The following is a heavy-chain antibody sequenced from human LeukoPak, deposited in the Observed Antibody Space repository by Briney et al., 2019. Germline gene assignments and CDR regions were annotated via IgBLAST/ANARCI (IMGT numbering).Heavy chain of an antibody. CDR1: GYSINSGYF. CDR3: ARHRLFDSSGYYYDFDY. Sequence: PSETLSLTXAVSGYSINSGYFWGWIRQPPGKGLEYIGSMYHSGSTYHNPSLKSRVTISVDTSKNQFSLKLTSVTAADTAVYYCARHRLFDSSGYYYDFDYWGQGTLVTVSS. V-gene: IGHV4-38-2*01. D-gene: IGHD3-22*01. J-gene: IGHJ4*02. CDR2: MYHSGST.